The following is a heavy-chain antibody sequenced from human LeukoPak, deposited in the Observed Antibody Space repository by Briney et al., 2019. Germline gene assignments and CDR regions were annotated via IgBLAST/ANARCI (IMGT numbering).Heavy chain of an antibody. CDR3: AKDPFSSWYGVFDY. D-gene: IGHD6-13*01. J-gene: IGHJ4*02. Sequence: GGSLRLSCAASGFTFSSYWMHWVRQAPGKGLVWVSRINSDGSSTSYADSVKSRFTISRDNAKNTLFLQMNSLRAEDTAVYYCAKDPFSSWYGVFDYWGQGTLVTVSS. CDR1: GFTFSSYW. V-gene: IGHV3-74*01. CDR2: INSDGSST.